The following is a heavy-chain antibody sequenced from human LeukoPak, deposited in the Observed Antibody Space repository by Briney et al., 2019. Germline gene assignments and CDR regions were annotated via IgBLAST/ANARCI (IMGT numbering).Heavy chain of an antibody. Sequence: GGSLRLSCAASGFTFSSYWMHWVRQAPGKGLVWVSRINSDGSSTSYADSVKGRFTISRDNAKNTLYLQMNSLRAEDTAVYYCAKSHDSGGYYFWGQGTLVTVSS. J-gene: IGHJ4*02. CDR1: GFTFSSYW. CDR2: INSDGSST. CDR3: AKSHDSGGYYF. D-gene: IGHD3-22*01. V-gene: IGHV3-74*01.